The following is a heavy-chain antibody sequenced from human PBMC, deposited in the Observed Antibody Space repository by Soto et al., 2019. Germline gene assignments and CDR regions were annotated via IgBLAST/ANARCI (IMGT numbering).Heavy chain of an antibody. D-gene: IGHD2-2*03. V-gene: IGHV3-48*02. Sequence: EEQLVESGGGLVQAGGSLRLSCAASGFILGRNSMMWVRQPPGKGLEWVAYITSSSTTMNYADSVKGRFTISRDNANNALYLQMNSLRDEDTAVYYCARPHLDRPTFYGMDVWGQGTTVTVSS. CDR1: GFILGRNS. CDR3: ARPHLDRPTFYGMDV. CDR2: ITSSSTTM. J-gene: IGHJ6*02.